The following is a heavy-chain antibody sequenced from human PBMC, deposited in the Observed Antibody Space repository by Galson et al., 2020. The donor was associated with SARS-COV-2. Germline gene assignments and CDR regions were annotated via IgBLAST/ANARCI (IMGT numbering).Heavy chain of an antibody. CDR3: ARDRISAPDDFDY. CDR2: VNPNTGDR. V-gene: IGHV1-2*02. J-gene: IGHJ4*02. CDR1: GYSFTGYY. Sequence: ASVKVSCQASGYSFTGYYIHWVRQAPGEGLEWMGWVNPNTGDRKYKEKFQGRVSMTRDTSISTAYLELSRLTPDDTAVYYCARDRISAPDDFDYWGQGTLVTVSS. D-gene: IGHD6-13*01.